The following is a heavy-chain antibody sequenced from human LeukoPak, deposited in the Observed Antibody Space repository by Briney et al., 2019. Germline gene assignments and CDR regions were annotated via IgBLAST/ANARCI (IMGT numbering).Heavy chain of an antibody. CDR3: ARGSRFLDY. D-gene: IGHD3-3*01. J-gene: IGHJ4*02. CDR1: GYTFTSYG. CDR2: INPSGGRT. V-gene: IGHV1-46*01. Sequence: GASVKVSCKASGYTFTSYGISWVRQAPGQGLEWLGIINPSGGRTTYGQNFQGRVTMTRNTSTSTVYMELSSLRSEDTAVYYCARGSRFLDYWGQGTLVTVSS.